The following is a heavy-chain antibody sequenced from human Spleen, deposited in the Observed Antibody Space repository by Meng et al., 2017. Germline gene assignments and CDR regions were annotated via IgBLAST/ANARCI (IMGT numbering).Heavy chain of an antibody. J-gene: IGHJ2*01. CDR2: IKQDGSEK. CDR1: GFTFSSYW. V-gene: IGHV3-7*01. Sequence: GESLKISCAASGFTFSSYWMSWVRQAPGKGLEWVANIKQDGSEKYYVDSVKGRFTISRDNAKNSLYLQMNSLRAEDTAVYYCARDLGRGGYNIYWYFGLWGRGTLVTVSS. CDR3: ARDLGRGGYNIYWYFGL. D-gene: IGHD5-24*01.